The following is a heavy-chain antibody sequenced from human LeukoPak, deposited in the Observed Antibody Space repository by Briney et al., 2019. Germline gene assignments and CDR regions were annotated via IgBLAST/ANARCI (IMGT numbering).Heavy chain of an antibody. CDR2: IIPIFGTA. V-gene: IGHV1-69*05. J-gene: IGHJ4*02. CDR3: AREYCSSTSCYGGGVDY. CDR1: GGTFSSYA. Sequence: SVKVSCKASGGTFSSYAISWVRQAPGQGLEWMGGIIPIFGTANYAQKFQGRVTITTDESTSTAYMEPSSLRSEDTAVYYCAREYCSSTSCYGGGVDYWGQGTLVTVSS. D-gene: IGHD2-2*01.